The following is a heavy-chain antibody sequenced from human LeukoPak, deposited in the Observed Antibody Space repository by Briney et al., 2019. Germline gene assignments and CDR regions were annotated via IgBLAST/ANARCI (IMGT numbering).Heavy chain of an antibody. CDR2: ISGSGGST. D-gene: IGHD2-15*01. J-gene: IGHJ4*02. CDR3: AKEVTLVSRATPSDY. V-gene: IGHV3-23*01. CDR1: GFTFSSYA. Sequence: GGPLRLSCAASGFTFSSYAMSWVRQAPGKGLEWVSAISGSGGSTYYADSVKGRFTISRDNSKNTLYLQMNSLRAEDTAVYYCAKEVTLVSRATPSDYWGQGTLVTVSS.